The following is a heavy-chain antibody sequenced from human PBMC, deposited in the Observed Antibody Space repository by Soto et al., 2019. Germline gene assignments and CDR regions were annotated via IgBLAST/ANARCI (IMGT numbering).Heavy chain of an antibody. V-gene: IGHV3-7*02. CDR3: AKYSGSYSFEN. D-gene: IGHD1-26*01. Sequence: EVHLVESGGDLVQPGGSLRLSCAASGFNFNTYWMSCVRQAPGKGLEWVANMNHDGSLTYYLDSVKGRFTISRYNAKNSLFLQLNSLRAEDTAVYFCAKYSGSYSFENWGQGTLVAVST. CDR2: MNHDGSLT. CDR1: GFNFNTYW. J-gene: IGHJ4*02.